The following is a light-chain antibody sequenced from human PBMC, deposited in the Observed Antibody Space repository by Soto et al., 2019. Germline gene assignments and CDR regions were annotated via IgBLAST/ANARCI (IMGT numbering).Light chain of an antibody. CDR1: TSSIGINY. CDR3: PPGVDRLIGAWV. CDR2: RNN. J-gene: IGLJ3*02. Sequence: QSVLTQPSSASGTPGQRVTISCSGSTSSIGINYVYWFRHLPGTAPKLLIYRNNQRPSGVPDRFSGSKSGTSASLAISGLGSEDESDYYCPPGVDRLIGAWVFAGGPKLSAL. V-gene: IGLV1-47*01.